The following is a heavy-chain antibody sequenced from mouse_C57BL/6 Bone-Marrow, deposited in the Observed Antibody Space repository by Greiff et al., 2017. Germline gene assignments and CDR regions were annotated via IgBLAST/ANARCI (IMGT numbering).Heavy chain of an antibody. J-gene: IGHJ1*03. Sequence: EVQLQQSGAELVRPGASVKLSCTASGFNIKDDYMHWVKQRPEQGLEWIGWIDPENGDTEYASKFPGKATITTDTSSNTAYLQLSSLTSEYTAVYYCTACYGSSYWYFDVWGTGTTVTVSS. V-gene: IGHV14-4*01. CDR1: GFNIKDDY. CDR2: IDPENGDT. CDR3: TACYGSSYWYFDV. D-gene: IGHD1-1*01.